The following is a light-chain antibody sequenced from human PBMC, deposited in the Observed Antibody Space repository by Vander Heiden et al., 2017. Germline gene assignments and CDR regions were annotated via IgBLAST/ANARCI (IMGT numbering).Light chain of an antibody. CDR1: HSISSW. CDR2: KAF. V-gene: IGKV1-5*03. J-gene: IGKJ1*01. CDR3: QQYNSYSWT. Sequence: DIQMTQSPSTLSASVGDRVTITCRASHSISSWLAWYQQKPGKAPKLLIYKAFNLESGVPLRFSGSGSGTEFTLTISSLQPDDFATYYCQQYNSYSWTFGQGTKVEIK.